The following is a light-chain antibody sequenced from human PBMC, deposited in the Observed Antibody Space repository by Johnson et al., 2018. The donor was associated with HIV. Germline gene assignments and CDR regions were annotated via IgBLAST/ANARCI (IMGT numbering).Light chain of an antibody. CDR3: GTWDSSLIIFV. J-gene: IGLJ1*01. Sequence: QSVLTQPPSVSAAPGQKVTISCSGGSSNIGSNYVSWYKHLPGTAPKLLIYENDKRPSGIRDRFSGSKSGTAATLAITGLQTGDEADYYCGTWDSSLIIFVFGTGTKVTVL. CDR2: END. CDR1: SSNIGSNY. V-gene: IGLV1-51*02.